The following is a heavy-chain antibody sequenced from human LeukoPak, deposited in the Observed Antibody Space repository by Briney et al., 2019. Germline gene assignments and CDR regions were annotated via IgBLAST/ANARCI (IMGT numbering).Heavy chain of an antibody. D-gene: IGHD5-12*01. CDR2: IRYDETNK. Sequence: PGGSLRLSCAASGFTFSNYGMHWVRLAPGKGLEWVAFIRYDETNKNYADSVKGRFTISRDNSKNTLYLQMNSLRVEGTAVYYCAKDRKPTKGGSFDYWGQGTLVTVSS. CDR3: AKDRKPTKGGSFDY. CDR1: GFTFSNYG. J-gene: IGHJ4*02. V-gene: IGHV3-30*02.